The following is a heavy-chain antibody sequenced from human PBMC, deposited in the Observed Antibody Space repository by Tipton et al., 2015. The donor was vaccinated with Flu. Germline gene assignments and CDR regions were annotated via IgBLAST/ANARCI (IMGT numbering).Heavy chain of an antibody. Sequence: QLVQSGGGLIQPGGSLRLSCAASGFSISNDYMIWVRQAPGKGLEWVSVIYRAGGTFYADPVKGRFTISRDNSQNTVYLQMNSLRVEDTAVYYCAREVPASRMDVWGQGTTVTVSS. CDR1: GFSISNDY. CDR2: IYRAGGT. D-gene: IGHD2-2*01. CDR3: AREVPASRMDV. V-gene: IGHV3-53*01. J-gene: IGHJ6*02.